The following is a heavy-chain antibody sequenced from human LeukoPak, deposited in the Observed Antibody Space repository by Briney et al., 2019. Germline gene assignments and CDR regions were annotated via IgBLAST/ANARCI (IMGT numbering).Heavy chain of an antibody. J-gene: IGHJ5*02. CDR3: ARGRPSLAVAEDWFDP. V-gene: IGHV1-2*04. D-gene: IGHD6-19*01. CDR1: GYTFTGYY. CDR2: INPNSGGT. Sequence: GASVKVSCEASGYTFTGYYMHWVRQSPGQGLEWMRWINPNSGGTNYAQKFQGWVTMTRDTSISTAYMELSRLRSDDTAVYYCARGRPSLAVAEDWFDPCGQGTLVTVSS.